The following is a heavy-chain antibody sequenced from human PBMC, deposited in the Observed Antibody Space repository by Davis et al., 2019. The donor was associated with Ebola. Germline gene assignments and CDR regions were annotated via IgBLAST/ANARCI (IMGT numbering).Heavy chain of an antibody. CDR1: EFTFSGYT. V-gene: IGHV3-23*01. J-gene: IGHJ4*02. CDR2: ISGSATST. CDR3: ARDEGSGWWTFDY. D-gene: IGHD6-19*01. Sequence: PGGSLRLSCAASEFTFSGYTMSWVRQAPGQRLEWVSTISGSATSTYYPDSLKGRFTVSRDNSKNTLYLQMNSLRAEDTAVYYCARDEGSGWWTFDYWGQGTLVTVSS.